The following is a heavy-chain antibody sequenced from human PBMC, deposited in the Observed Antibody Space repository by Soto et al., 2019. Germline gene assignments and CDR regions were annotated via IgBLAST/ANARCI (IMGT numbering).Heavy chain of an antibody. V-gene: IGHV1-69*12. CDR3: ASGIQLWLRRINNGYSG. CDR2: IIPMFGTA. Sequence: QVPLVQSGAEVTKPESSVKVSCKAPGGTFGTYAISWVRQAPGQGLEWMGGIIPMFGTANSAQRFQDRVTITADESTNTVYMELSSLRSEDTAVYFCASGIQLWLRRINNGYSGWGQGTLVTVSS. D-gene: IGHD5-18*01. J-gene: IGHJ4*02. CDR1: GGTFGTYA.